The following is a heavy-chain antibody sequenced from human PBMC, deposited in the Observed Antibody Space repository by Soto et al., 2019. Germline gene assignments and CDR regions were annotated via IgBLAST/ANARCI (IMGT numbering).Heavy chain of an antibody. CDR3: ARESITVTTYSYGMDV. CDR1: GGTFSSYT. V-gene: IGHV1-69*08. J-gene: IGHJ6*02. D-gene: IGHD4-17*01. Sequence: QVQLVQSGAEVKKPGSSVKVSCKASGGTFSSYTISWVRQAPGQGLEWMGRIIPILGIANYAQKFQGRVPSTAEKSTSTAYMELSSLRSEDTAVYYCARESITVTTYSYGMDVWGQGTTVTVSS. CDR2: IIPILGIA.